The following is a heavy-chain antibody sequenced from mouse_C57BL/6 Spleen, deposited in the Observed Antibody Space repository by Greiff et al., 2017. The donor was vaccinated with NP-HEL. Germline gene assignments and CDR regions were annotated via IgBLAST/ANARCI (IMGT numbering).Heavy chain of an antibody. D-gene: IGHD2-3*01. V-gene: IGHV1-82*01. J-gene: IGHJ1*03. CDR2: IYPGDGDT. CDR1: GYAFSSSW. CDR3: ADGYYWYFDV. Sequence: QVQLKESGPELVKPGASVKISCKASGYAFSSSWMNWVKQRPGKGLEWIGRIYPGDGDTNYNGKFKGKATLTADKSSSTAYMQLSSLTSEDSAVYFCADGYYWYFDVWGTGTTVTVSS.